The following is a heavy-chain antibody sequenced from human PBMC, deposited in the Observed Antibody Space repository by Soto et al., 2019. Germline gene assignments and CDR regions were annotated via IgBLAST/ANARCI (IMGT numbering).Heavy chain of an antibody. J-gene: IGHJ5*02. V-gene: IGHV4-4*07. CDR1: GDSVSKYY. D-gene: IGHD4-17*01. CDR2: IYTTRSP. Sequence: NPSETLSLTCTVSGDSVSKYYWNWIRQPAGKGLEWIGRIYTTRSPNYNPSLKSRVTMSVDTSKNQFSLKLNLSSVTAADTAVYYCARSPAYGDYANLDTWGQGTQVTVSS. CDR3: ARSPAYGDYANLDT.